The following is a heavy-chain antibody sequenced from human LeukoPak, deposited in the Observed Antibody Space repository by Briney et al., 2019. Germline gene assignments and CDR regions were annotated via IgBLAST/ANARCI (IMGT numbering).Heavy chain of an antibody. CDR2: ISFDGTHD. CDR3: ARARATVTRISSFDI. V-gene: IGHV3-30*04. D-gene: IGHD4-17*01. CDR1: GFTFSSYA. J-gene: IGHJ3*02. Sequence: PGVSLRLSCAASGFTFSSYAIHWVRQAPGKGLEWVAVISFDGTHDFYADSVKGRFTISRDNSKNTLYLQMNSLRADDTAVYYCARARATVTRISSFDIWGQGTMVTVSS.